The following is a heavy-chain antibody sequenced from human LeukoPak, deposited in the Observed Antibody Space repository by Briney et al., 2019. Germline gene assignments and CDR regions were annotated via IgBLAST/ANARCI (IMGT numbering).Heavy chain of an antibody. CDR2: TSYSSGSI. CDR3: AKDVLRLNYGYFDL. Sequence: GGSLRLSCAASGFTLSNYAMSWVRQAPGKGPEWVAGTSYSSGSIYYSDSVKGRFTISRDNSKNTLYLQMNSPRADDTAVYYCAKDVLRLNYGYFDLWGRGTLVSVSS. J-gene: IGHJ2*01. V-gene: IGHV3-23*01. D-gene: IGHD2-21*02. CDR1: GFTLSNYA.